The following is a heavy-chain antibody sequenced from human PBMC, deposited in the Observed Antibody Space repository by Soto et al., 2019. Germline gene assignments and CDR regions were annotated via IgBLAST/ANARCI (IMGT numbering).Heavy chain of an antibody. CDR2: IYYSGST. D-gene: IGHD4-17*01. J-gene: IGHJ4*02. CDR3: ARVRPTVALDY. CDR1: GGSISSYY. V-gene: IGHV4-59*01. Sequence: PSETLSLSCTVSGGSISSYYWSWIRQPPGKGLEWIGYIYYSGSTNYNPSLKSRVTISVDTSKNQFSLKLSSVTAADTAVYYCARVRPTVALDYWGQGTLVTVSS.